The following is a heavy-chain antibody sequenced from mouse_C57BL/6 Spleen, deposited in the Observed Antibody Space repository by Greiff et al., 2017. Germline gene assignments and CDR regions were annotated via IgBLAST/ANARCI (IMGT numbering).Heavy chain of an antibody. V-gene: IGHV5-17*01. D-gene: IGHD3-3*01. Sequence: EVQVVEPGGGLVKPGGSLKLSCAASGFTFSDYGMHWVRQAPEQGLEWVAYISSGSSTIYYADTVKGRFTISRDNAKNTLFLHMTSLRSEDTAMYYCARGNQSRDVWYFDVWGTGTTVTVSS. CDR1: GFTFSDYG. CDR3: ARGNQSRDVWYFDV. J-gene: IGHJ1*03. CDR2: ISSGSSTI.